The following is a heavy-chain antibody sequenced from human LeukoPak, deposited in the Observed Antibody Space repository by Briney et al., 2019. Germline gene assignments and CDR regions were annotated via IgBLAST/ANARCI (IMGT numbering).Heavy chain of an antibody. CDR2: INPNSGGT. Sequence: ASVKVSSKASGYTFTGYYMHWVRQAPGQGLEWMGWINPNSGGTNYAQKFQGRVTMTRDTSISTAYMELSRLRSDDTAVYYCARGVITFGGVIVDFDYWGQGTLVTVSS. D-gene: IGHD3-16*02. V-gene: IGHV1-2*02. CDR3: ARGVITFGGVIVDFDY. J-gene: IGHJ4*02. CDR1: GYTFTGYY.